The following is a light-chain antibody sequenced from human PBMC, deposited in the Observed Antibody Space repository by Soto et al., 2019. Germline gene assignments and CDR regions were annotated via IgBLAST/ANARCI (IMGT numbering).Light chain of an antibody. Sequence: EIVMTQSPATLSVSPGERATLSCRASQSVSSSLAWYQQKPGQAPRLLIYGASTRATGIPARFSGSGSGTEFTVTISSLQSEDFAVYYCLQYNNWPYTFGQGTKLEIK. CDR1: QSVSSS. CDR2: GAS. CDR3: LQYNNWPYT. J-gene: IGKJ2*01. V-gene: IGKV3-15*01.